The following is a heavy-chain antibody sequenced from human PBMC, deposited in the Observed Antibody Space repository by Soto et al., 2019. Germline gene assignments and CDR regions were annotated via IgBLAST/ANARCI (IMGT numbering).Heavy chain of an antibody. CDR2: ITGSGRSI. V-gene: IGHV3-23*01. CDR3: AKDDVSGDGLWLVSD. Sequence: DVQLSESGGGLVQPGGSLKLSCVASGFSFDKYAMIWVRQAPGKGQEWVSGITGSGRSIQYTASVKGRFTISRDNSKNTVFLQMDYLRAEDTAMYYCAKDDVSGDGLWLVSDWGQGTLVTVSS. CDR1: GFSFDKYA. J-gene: IGHJ4*02. D-gene: IGHD2-21*02.